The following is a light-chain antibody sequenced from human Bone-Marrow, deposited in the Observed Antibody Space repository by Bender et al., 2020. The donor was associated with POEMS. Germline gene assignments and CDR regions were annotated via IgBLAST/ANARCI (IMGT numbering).Light chain of an antibody. CDR1: SSDIGSYNL. J-gene: IGLJ1*01. V-gene: IGLV2-14*02. CDR3: KSYTSSTTYV. Sequence: QSALTQPASVSGSPAQSITISCTGTSSDIGSYNLVSWYQHHPDKAPKLIIYEGTKRPSGVSDRFSGSKSGNTASLTISGVQAEDEADYYCKSYTSSTTYVFGTGTKVTVL. CDR2: EGT.